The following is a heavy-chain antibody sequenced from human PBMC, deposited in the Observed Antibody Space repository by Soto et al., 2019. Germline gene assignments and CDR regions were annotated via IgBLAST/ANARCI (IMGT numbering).Heavy chain of an antibody. CDR3: ARPLWRDDYNWWYFYL. CDR1: GFTFSSYA. V-gene: IGHV3-30-3*01. D-gene: IGHD4-4*01. Sequence: QVQLVESGGGVVQPGRSLRLSCAASGFTFSSYAMHWVRQAPGKGLEWVAVISYDGSNKYYADSVKGRFTISRDNSKNTLYLQMNSLRAEDTAVSYCARPLWRDDYNWWYFYLWGRGTLVTVSS. CDR2: ISYDGSNK. J-gene: IGHJ2*01.